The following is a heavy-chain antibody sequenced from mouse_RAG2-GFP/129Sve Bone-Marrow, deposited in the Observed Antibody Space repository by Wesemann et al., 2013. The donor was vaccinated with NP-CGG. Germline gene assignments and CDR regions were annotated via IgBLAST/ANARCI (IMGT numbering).Heavy chain of an antibody. J-gene: IGHJ3*01. Sequence: GGLVKPGGSLKLSCAASGFAFSSYDMSWVRQTPEKMLEWVAYISSGGGSTYYPDTVKGRFTISRDNAKNTLYLQMSSLKSEDTAMYYCAIYYDYSWFAYWGQGTLVTVSA. V-gene: IGHV5-12-1*01. CDR1: GFAFSSYD. D-gene: IGHD2-4*01. CDR2: ISSGGGST. CDR3: AIYYDYSWFAY.